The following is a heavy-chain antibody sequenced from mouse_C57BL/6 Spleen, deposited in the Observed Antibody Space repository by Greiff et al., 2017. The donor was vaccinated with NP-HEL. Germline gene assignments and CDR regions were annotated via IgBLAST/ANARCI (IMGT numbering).Heavy chain of an antibody. D-gene: IGHD2-4*01. Sequence: EVKLVESGPGLAKPSQTLSLTCSVTGYSITSDYWNWIRKFPGNKLEYMGYISYSGSTYYNPSLKSRISITRDTSKNQYYLQLNSVTTEDTATYYCARRDYYDYDYWYFDVWGTGTTVTVSS. V-gene: IGHV3-8*01. CDR3: ARRDYYDYDYWYFDV. J-gene: IGHJ1*03. CDR2: ISYSGST. CDR1: GYSITSDY.